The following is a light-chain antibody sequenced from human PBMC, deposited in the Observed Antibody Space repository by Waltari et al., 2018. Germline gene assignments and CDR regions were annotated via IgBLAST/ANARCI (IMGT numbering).Light chain of an antibody. CDR3: QHHFRLPAT. Sequence: IMLTQSPGPLSLSPGERTTLSCRASQSISRYLAWYQQKPGQAPRLLIYGATTRATGIPDRFSGSGSGTDFSLTISGLEPEDSAVYYCQHHFRLPATFGQGTKVKIK. V-gene: IGKV3-20*01. CDR1: QSISRY. CDR2: GAT. J-gene: IGKJ1*01.